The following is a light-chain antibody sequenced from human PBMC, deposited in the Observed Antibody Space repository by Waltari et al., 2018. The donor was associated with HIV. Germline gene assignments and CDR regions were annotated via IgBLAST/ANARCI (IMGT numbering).Light chain of an antibody. CDR2: AAS. CDR1: QTVDRY. Sequence: DIQLTQSPSSLSASIGDRVIIVCRASQTVDRYLNWYQQKPGKATTLLVSAASTLQDGVPSRFIASGSGTDFTLAISSLQRDDFATYYCQQSFSGLLYTFGQGTRLE. CDR3: QQSFSGLLYT. V-gene: IGKV1-39*01. J-gene: IGKJ2*01.